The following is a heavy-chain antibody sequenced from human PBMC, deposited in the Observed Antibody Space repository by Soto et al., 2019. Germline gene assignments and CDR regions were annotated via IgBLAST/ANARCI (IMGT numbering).Heavy chain of an antibody. CDR3: ATLATLSLTYYYYGMDV. V-gene: IGHV3-66*01. Sequence: GSLRLSCAASGFTVSSNYMSWVRQAPGKGLEWVSIIYSGGSTHYAEAVKGRFTISRDNSKNTLYLQMNSLRAEDTGVYHCATLATLSLTYYYYGMDVWGQGTTVTVSS. J-gene: IGHJ6*02. CDR2: IYSGGST. CDR1: GFTVSSNY. D-gene: IGHD7-27*01.